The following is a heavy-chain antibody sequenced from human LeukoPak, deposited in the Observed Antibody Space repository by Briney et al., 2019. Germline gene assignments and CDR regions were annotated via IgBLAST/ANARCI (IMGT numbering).Heavy chain of an antibody. CDR1: GFTFSSYS. CDR3: ARDVDSIGYMDV. J-gene: IGHJ6*03. Sequence: GGSLRLSCAASGFTFSSYSMNWVRQAPGKGLEWVSFISSSSSYIYYADSVKGRFTISRDNAKNSLYLQMNSLRAEDTAVYYCARDVDSIGYMDVWGKGTTVTVSS. CDR2: ISSSSSYI. V-gene: IGHV3-21*01. D-gene: IGHD3-22*01.